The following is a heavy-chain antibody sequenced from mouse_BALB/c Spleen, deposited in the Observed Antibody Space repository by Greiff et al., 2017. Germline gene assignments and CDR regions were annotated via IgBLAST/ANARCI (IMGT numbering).Heavy chain of an antibody. Sequence: EVKLMESGGGLVQPGGSRKLSCAASGFTFSSFGMHWVRQAPEKGLEWVAYISSGSSTIYYADTVKGRFTISRDNPKNTLFLQMTSLRSEDTAMYYCASSGYPYAMDYWGQGTSVTVSS. V-gene: IGHV5-17*02. CDR3: ASSGYPYAMDY. CDR2: ISSGSSTI. CDR1: GFTFSSFG. J-gene: IGHJ4*01. D-gene: IGHD2-2*01.